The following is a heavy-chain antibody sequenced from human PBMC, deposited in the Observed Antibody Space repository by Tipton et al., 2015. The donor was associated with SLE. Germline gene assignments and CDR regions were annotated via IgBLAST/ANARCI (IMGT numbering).Heavy chain of an antibody. CDR1: GGSISSSSYY. V-gene: IGHV4-39*07. Sequence: TLSLTCTVSGGSISSSSYYWDWIRQPPGKGLGWIGSMYYSGSTYYNPSLKSRVTISIDTSKNQFSLKLSSMTAADTAVYYCARVKDYHLWVDPWGQGTLVTVSS. CDR3: ARVKDYHLWVDP. CDR2: MYYSGST. J-gene: IGHJ5*02. D-gene: IGHD4-11*01.